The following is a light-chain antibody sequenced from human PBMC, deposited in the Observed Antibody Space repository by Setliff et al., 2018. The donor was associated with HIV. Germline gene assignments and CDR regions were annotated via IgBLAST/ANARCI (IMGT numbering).Light chain of an antibody. J-gene: IGLJ1*01. CDR2: EVS. Sequence: SALAQPPSASGSPGQSVTISCTGTSSDVGGYNYVSWYQQHPGKAPKLMIYEVSKRPSGVPDRFSGSKSDNTASLTVSGLQAEDEADYYCSSYAGSNTPYVFGTGTKV. V-gene: IGLV2-8*01. CDR1: SSDVGGYNY. CDR3: SSYAGSNTPYV.